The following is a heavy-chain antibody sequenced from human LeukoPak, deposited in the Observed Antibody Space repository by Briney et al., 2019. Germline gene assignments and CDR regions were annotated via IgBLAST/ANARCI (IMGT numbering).Heavy chain of an antibody. Sequence: SETLSLTCTVSGGPISSSSYYWGWIRQPPGKGLGWIGSIYYSRSTYYNPSLKSRVSISVATSKDQFSLKLSSVTAADTAVYYCARQPLYYYGSSKTATLFDYWGQGTLVTVSS. CDR1: GGPISSSSYY. J-gene: IGHJ4*02. D-gene: IGHD3-22*01. CDR2: IYYSRST. V-gene: IGHV4-39*01. CDR3: ARQPLYYYGSSKTATLFDY.